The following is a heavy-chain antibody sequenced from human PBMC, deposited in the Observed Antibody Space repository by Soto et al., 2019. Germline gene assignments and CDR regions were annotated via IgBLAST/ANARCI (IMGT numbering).Heavy chain of an antibody. D-gene: IGHD1-26*01. Sequence: QLQLQESGAGLVKPSQKLSLTCTVSGGSINSGGYSWSWIRQPPGKGLEWIGYIYRSGSAYYSPSIQNRVTISVDTSKHHFSLNLTSVTAADTAVYYCAVSGRGGLDVWGQGTTVTVSS. V-gene: IGHV4-30-2*01. CDR3: AVSGRGGLDV. CDR1: GGSINSGGYS. J-gene: IGHJ6*02. CDR2: IYRSGSA.